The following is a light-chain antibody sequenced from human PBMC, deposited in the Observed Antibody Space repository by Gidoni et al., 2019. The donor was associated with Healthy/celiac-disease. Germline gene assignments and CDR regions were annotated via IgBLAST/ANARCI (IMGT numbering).Light chain of an antibody. Sequence: QSVLTQPPSVAGAPGQRVTISCTGSSSNIGAGYEVHWSQQLPGTAPKLLIYGNSNRPSGFPDRFSVSKSGTSASLAITGLQAEDEADYYCQSSDSSLSGVVFGGGTKLTVL. CDR1: SSNIGAGYE. CDR3: QSSDSSLSGVV. CDR2: GNS. J-gene: IGLJ2*01. V-gene: IGLV1-40*01.